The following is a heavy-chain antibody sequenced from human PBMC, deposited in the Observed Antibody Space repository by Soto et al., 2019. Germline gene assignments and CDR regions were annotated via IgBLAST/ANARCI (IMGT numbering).Heavy chain of an antibody. CDR3: ARYMVTTLLGY. J-gene: IGHJ4*02. Sequence: EVQLVESGGGLVQPGGSLRLSCAASGFTFSSYSMNWVRQAPGKGLEWVSYISSSSSTIYYADSVKGRFTISRDNAKNSLYLQMNSLRAEDAAVYYCARYMVTTLLGYWGQGTLVTVSS. CDR2: ISSSSSTI. V-gene: IGHV3-48*01. CDR1: GFTFSSYS. D-gene: IGHD4-4*01.